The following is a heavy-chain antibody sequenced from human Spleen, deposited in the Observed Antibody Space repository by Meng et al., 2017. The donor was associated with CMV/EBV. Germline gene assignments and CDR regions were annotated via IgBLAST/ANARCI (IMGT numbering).Heavy chain of an antibody. D-gene: IGHD3-22*01. J-gene: IGHJ5*02. CDR2: IYYSGST. Sequence: LRLSCTVSGASVTTFYWSWIRQHPGKGLEWIGYIYYSGSTYYNPSLKSRVTISVDTSKNQFSLKLSSVTAADTAVYYCARDRGVDYDSSGYFWFDPWGQGTLVTVSS. CDR3: ARDRGVDYDSSGYFWFDP. V-gene: IGHV4-31*03. CDR1: GASVTTFY.